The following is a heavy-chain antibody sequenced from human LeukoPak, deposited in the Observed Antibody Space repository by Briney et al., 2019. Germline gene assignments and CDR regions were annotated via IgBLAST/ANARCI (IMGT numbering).Heavy chain of an antibody. D-gene: IGHD4/OR15-4a*01. V-gene: IGHV4-4*07. CDR1: GSAISSYY. CDR2: IYTSGST. Sequence: PSETLSLTCTVFGSAISSYYWSWIRQPAGKGLEWIGRIYTSGSTNYNPSLKSRVTMSVDTSKNQFSLKLSSVTAADTAVYYCARVERGLSDAFDIWGQGTMVTVSS. J-gene: IGHJ3*02. CDR3: ARVERGLSDAFDI.